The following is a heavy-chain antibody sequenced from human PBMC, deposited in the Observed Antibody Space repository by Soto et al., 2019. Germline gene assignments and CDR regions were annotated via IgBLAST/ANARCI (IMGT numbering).Heavy chain of an antibody. Sequence: QVQLVESGGGVVQPGRSLRLSCAASGFTFSSYAMHWVRQAPGKGLEWVAVISYDGSNKYYADSVKGRFTISRDNSKNSRYLQVTSLSTEDTAAYYCARGNREGRRLFDYWGQGTLVIVSS. CDR3: ARGNREGRRLFDY. CDR2: ISYDGSNK. CDR1: GFTFSSYA. D-gene: IGHD1-1*01. J-gene: IGHJ4*02. V-gene: IGHV3-30-3*01.